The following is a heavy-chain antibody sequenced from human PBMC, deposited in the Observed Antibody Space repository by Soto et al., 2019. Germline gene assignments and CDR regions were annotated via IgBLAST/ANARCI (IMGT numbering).Heavy chain of an antibody. CDR2: IYPGDSDT. CDR3: ARQDTRGYYDYYGMDV. V-gene: IGHV5-51*01. Sequence: PGESLKISCKGSGYSFTSYWIGWVRQMPGKGLEWMGIIYPGDSDTRYSPSFQGQVTISADKSISTAYLQWSSLKASDTAMYYCARQDTRGYYDYYGMDVWGQGTTVTVSS. J-gene: IGHJ6*02. CDR1: GYSFTSYW. D-gene: IGHD5-18*01.